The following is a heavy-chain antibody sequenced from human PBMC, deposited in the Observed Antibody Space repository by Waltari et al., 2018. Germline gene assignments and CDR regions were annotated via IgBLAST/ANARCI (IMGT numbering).Heavy chain of an antibody. Sequence: EVQVLESGGGLVQPGGSLSLTCAASGYLFSNCAINWVRQAPGKGLEWVSGINGYGDKTYYADSVKGRFTLSRDNSRNTLSLQMNSLRAEDTAVYYCAKAHFYDTSGYIEHWGQGTLVTVSS. V-gene: IGHV3-23*01. CDR1: GYLFSNCA. CDR2: INGYGDKT. J-gene: IGHJ5*02. D-gene: IGHD3-22*01. CDR3: AKAHFYDTSGYIEH.